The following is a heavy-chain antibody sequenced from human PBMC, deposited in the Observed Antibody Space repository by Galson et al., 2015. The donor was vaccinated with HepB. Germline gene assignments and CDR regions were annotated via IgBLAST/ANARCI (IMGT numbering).Heavy chain of an antibody. CDR3: ARVKVDIVVVQPDSGAFDI. J-gene: IGHJ3*02. CDR2: IIPIFGPA. V-gene: IGHV1-69*13. Sequence: SVKVSCKASGGTFSSYAISWVRQAPGQGLEWMGGIIPIFGPANYAQKFQGRVTITADESTSTAYMELSSLRSEDTAVYYCARVKVDIVVVQPDSGAFDIWAQGTMLTVSS. D-gene: IGHD2-2*03. CDR1: GGTFSSYA.